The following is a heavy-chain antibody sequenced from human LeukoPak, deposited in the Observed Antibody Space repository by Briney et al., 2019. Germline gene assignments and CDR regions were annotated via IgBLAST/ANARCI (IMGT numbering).Heavy chain of an antibody. D-gene: IGHD4-17*01. V-gene: IGHV4-59*01. Sequence: SETLSLTCTVSGGSISSYYWSWIRQPPGKGLEWIGYIYYSGSTNYNPPLKSRVTISVDTSKNQFSLKLSSVTAADTAVYYCARGGPPTVTRFDYWGQGTLVTVSS. J-gene: IGHJ4*02. CDR2: IYYSGST. CDR1: GGSISSYY. CDR3: ARGGPPTVTRFDY.